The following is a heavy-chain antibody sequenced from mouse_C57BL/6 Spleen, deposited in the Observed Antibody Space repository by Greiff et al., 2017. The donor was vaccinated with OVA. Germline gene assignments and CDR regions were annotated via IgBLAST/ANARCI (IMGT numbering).Heavy chain of an antibody. D-gene: IGHD3-2*02. V-gene: IGHV1-69*01. Sequence: QVHVKQPGAELVMPGASVKLSCKASGYTFTSYWMHWVKQRPGQGLEWIGEIDPSDSYTNYNQKFKGKSTLTVDKSSSTAYMQLSSLTSEDSAVYYCARSQLRLPYFDYWGQGTTLTVSS. J-gene: IGHJ2*01. CDR3: ARSQLRLPYFDY. CDR1: GYTFTSYW. CDR2: IDPSDSYT.